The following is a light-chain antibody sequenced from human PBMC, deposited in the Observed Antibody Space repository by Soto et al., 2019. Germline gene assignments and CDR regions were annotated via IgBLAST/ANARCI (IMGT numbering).Light chain of an antibody. CDR2: AAS. CDR1: QSISSY. CDR3: QQSYSTLWT. V-gene: IGKV1-39*01. Sequence: DIQMTQSASSLSASVGDRCTITCRASQSISSYLNWYQQKPGKAPKLLIYAASSLQSGVPSRFSGSGSGTDFTLTISSLQPEDFATYYCQQSYSTLWTFGQGTKVDI. J-gene: IGKJ1*01.